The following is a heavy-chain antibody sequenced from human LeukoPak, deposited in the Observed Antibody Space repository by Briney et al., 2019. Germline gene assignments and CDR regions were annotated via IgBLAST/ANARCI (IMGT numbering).Heavy chain of an antibody. D-gene: IGHD6-13*01. CDR1: GYTFTGYY. V-gene: IGHV1-2*02. Sequence: GASVKVSCKAFGYTFTGYYMHWVRQAPGQGLEWMGWINPNSGGTNYAQKFQGRVTMTRDTSISTAYMELSRLRSDDTAVYYCARGPQGSSWTYYYYGMDVWGQGTTVTVSS. CDR2: INPNSGGT. CDR3: ARGPQGSSWTYYYYGMDV. J-gene: IGHJ6*02.